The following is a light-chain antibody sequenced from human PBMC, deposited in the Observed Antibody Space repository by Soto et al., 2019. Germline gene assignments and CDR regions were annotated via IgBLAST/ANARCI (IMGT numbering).Light chain of an antibody. CDR3: QSYDSSLSGSWV. CDR2: GNS. CDR1: SSNIGAGYD. V-gene: IGLV1-40*01. Sequence: QSALTQPPSVSGAPGQRVTISCTGSSSNIGAGYDVHWYQQLPGTAPKLLIYGNSNRPSGVPDRFSGSKSGTSASLAITGLQAEXEADYYCQSYDSSLSGSWVFGGGTKLTVL. J-gene: IGLJ3*02.